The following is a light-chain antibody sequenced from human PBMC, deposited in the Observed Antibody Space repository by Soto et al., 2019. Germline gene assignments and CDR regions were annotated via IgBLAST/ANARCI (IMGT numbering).Light chain of an antibody. V-gene: IGKV4-1*01. CDR1: QPVLYSANNKDY. J-gene: IGKJ1*01. Sequence: DIVMTQSPDSLVVSLGERATINCKSSQPVLYSANNKDYLAWYQQKPGQPPRLLIYWASIRESGVPDRFSGSGSGTDFSLTISSLQAEDVALYFCQQYFAVPRTFGQGTRVEI. CDR2: WAS. CDR3: QQYFAVPRT.